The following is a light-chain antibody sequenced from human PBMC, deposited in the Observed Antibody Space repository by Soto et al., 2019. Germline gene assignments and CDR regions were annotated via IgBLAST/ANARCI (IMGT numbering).Light chain of an antibody. CDR3: QQYHNWPPIT. CDR1: QSVSSY. CDR2: DAS. V-gene: IGKV3-11*01. Sequence: EIVLTQSPATLSLSPGERATLSCRASQSVSSYLAWYQQKPGQAPRLLIYDASNRATGIPDRFSGSGSGTDFTLTISRLEPEDFAVYYCQQYHNWPPITFGQGTRLEI. J-gene: IGKJ5*01.